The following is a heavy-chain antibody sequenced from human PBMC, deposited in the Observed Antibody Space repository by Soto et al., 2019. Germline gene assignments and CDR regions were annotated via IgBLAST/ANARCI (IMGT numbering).Heavy chain of an antibody. Sequence: GGSLRLSCAASGFTFSSYWMSWVRQAPGEGLEWVANIKQDGSEKYYVDSVKGRFTISRDNAKNSLYLQMNSLRAEDTAVYYCARDLSPPPGGRGYYYYGMDVWGQGTTVTVSS. J-gene: IGHJ6*02. V-gene: IGHV3-7*01. CDR3: ARDLSPPPGGRGYYYYGMDV. D-gene: IGHD2-8*02. CDR2: IKQDGSEK. CDR1: GFTFSSYW.